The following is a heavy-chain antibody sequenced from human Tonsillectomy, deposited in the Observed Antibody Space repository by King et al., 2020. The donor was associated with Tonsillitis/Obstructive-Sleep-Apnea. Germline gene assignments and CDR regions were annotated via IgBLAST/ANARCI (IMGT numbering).Heavy chain of an antibody. V-gene: IGHV7-4-1*02. CDR3: ARDEEIPVASYYYYYMDV. CDR1: GYTFTDYP. CDR2: INTNTGNP. J-gene: IGHJ6*03. Sequence: QLVQSGSELKKPGASVKVSCKASGYTFTDYPMNWVRQAPGQGLEWMVWINTNTGNPTYAQGFTGRFVFSLDTSVSTAYLQISSLKAEDTAVYYCARDEEIPVASYYYYYMDVWGKGTTVTVSS. D-gene: IGHD2-2*01.